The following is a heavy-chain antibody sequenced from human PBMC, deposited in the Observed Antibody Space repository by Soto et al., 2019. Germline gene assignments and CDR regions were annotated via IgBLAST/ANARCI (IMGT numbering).Heavy chain of an antibody. CDR2: ISYDGSNK. D-gene: IGHD3-10*01. CDR1: GFTFSSYG. V-gene: IGHV3-30*18. J-gene: IGHJ4*02. CDR3: AQVGTGLYYFEY. Sequence: QVQLVESGGGVVQPGRSLRLSCAASGFTFSSYGMHWVRQAPGKGLEWVAVISYDGSNKYYADSVKGRFTISRDNSKNTLYLQMNSLRAEDTAVYYCAQVGTGLYYFEYWGQGTLVTVSS.